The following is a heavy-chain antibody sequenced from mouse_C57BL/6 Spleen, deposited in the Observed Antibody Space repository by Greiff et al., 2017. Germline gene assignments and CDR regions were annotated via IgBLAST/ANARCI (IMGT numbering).Heavy chain of an antibody. D-gene: IGHD2-4*01. V-gene: IGHV1-80*01. CDR3: ARWSDYDGGAWFAY. Sequence: VQLQQSGAELVKPGASVKISCKASGYAFSSYWMNWVKQRPGKGLEWIGQIYPGDGDTNYNGKFKGKATLTADKSSSTAYMQLSSLTSEDSAVYFCARWSDYDGGAWFAYWGQGTLVTVSA. CDR1: GYAFSSYW. J-gene: IGHJ3*01. CDR2: IYPGDGDT.